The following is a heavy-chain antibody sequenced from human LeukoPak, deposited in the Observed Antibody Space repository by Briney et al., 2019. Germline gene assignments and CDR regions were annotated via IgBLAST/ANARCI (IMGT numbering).Heavy chain of an antibody. CDR1: GAPISRFY. CDR3: VQTTGWPGFDY. D-gene: IGHD6-19*01. CDR2: IYNGVPT. J-gene: IGHJ4*02. Sequence: SETLSLTCTASGAPISRFYWSWVRQPPGKGLEWIGNIYNGVPTFFNPSLHSRVTLSVDTSKTQFSFQLASVTAADTAVYYCVQTTGWPGFDYWGQGILVTVSS. V-gene: IGHV4-4*09.